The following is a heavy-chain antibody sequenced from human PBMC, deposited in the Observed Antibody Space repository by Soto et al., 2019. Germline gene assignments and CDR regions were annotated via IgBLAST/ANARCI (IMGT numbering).Heavy chain of an antibody. CDR3: ARDPAVTTDYGLDV. J-gene: IGHJ6*02. Sequence: GGALRLCCAASGFAVNVNYMTWFRQAPGKGLEWVSFIYTDGRTFYVVSVKGRFTISRDDSENTVYLQMNSLRVEDTAVYYCARDPAVTTDYGLDVWGQGTTVTVSS. D-gene: IGHD4-17*01. V-gene: IGHV3-53*01. CDR1: GFAVNVNY. CDR2: IYTDGRT.